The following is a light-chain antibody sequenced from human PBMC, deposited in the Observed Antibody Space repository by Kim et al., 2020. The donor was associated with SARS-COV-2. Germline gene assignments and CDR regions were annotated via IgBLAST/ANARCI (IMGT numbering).Light chain of an antibody. CDR3: QQYGRSPRT. V-gene: IGKV3-20*01. CDR2: GAS. J-gene: IGKJ1*01. CDR1: QSVSSNY. Sequence: EIVLTQSPGTLSLSPGERATLSCRASQSVSSNYLAWYQKKPGQAPRLLIYGASIRATGIPDRFSGGGSGTDSTLTISRLEPEDFAVYYCQQYGRSPRTFGQGTKVEIK.